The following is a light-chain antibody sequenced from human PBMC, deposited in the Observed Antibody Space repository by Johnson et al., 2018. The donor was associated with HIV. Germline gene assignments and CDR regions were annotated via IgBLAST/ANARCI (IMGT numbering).Light chain of an antibody. J-gene: IGLJ1*01. V-gene: IGLV1-51*02. CDR1: SSDMGNYA. Sequence: QSVLTQPPSVSAVPGQKVTISCSGSSSDMGNYAVSWYQQLPGTAPKLLIYEKNKRPSGIPDRFSASKSGTSATLDITGLQTGDEADYYCGTWDSSLRSGFFGTGTKVTVL. CDR2: EKN. CDR3: GTWDSSLRSGF.